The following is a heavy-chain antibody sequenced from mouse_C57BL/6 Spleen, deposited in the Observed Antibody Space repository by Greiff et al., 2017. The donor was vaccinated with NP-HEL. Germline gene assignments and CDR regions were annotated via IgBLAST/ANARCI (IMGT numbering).Heavy chain of an antibody. CDR2: INYDGSST. CDR3: ARSLYYGSSLFAY. J-gene: IGHJ3*01. Sequence: EVQVVESEGGLVQPGSSMKLSCTASGFTFSDYYMAWVRQVPEKGLEWVANINYDGSSTYYLDSLKSRFIISRDNAKNILYLQMSSLKSEDTATYYCARSLYYGSSLFAYWGQGTLVTVSA. D-gene: IGHD1-1*01. CDR1: GFTFSDYY. V-gene: IGHV5-16*01.